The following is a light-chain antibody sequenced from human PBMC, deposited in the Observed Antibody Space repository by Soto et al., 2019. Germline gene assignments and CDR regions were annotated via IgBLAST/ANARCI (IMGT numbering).Light chain of an antibody. CDR2: GTS. V-gene: IGKV3-20*01. CDR1: ESISGNY. CDR3: QQYGHSLSLT. Sequence: EIVLTQSPGTLSLSPGEGFALSCMSIESISGNYLAWYQQQPGQAPRLLIYGTSNRATGIPDRFSGSGSGTDFSLTISRLEPEDFALYYCQQYGHSLSLTFGQGTRLEIK. J-gene: IGKJ5*01.